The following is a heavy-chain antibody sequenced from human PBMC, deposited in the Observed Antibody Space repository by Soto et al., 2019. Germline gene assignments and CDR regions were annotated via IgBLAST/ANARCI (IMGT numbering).Heavy chain of an antibody. Sequence: GGFLRLSCEASGFTFSSNAMTWVRQAPGKGLEWVSAISDSGGSTYYADSVAGRFTISRDNSRHTLYLQMNSLRAEDTAIYYCAKALGRDFSDFDSWGQGTQVTVSS. D-gene: IGHD3-10*01. CDR3: AKALGRDFSDFDS. CDR1: GFTFSSNA. V-gene: IGHV3-23*01. CDR2: ISDSGGST. J-gene: IGHJ4*02.